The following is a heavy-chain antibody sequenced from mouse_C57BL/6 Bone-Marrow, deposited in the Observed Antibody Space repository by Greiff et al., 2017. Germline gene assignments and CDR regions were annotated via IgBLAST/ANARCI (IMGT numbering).Heavy chain of an antibody. V-gene: IGHV1-15*01. J-gene: IGHJ4*01. CDR1: GYTFTDYE. Sequence: QVQLQQSGAELVRPGASVTLSCKASGYTFTDYEMHWVKQTPVHGLEWIGAIDPETGGTAYNQKFKGKAILTADKSSSTAYMALRSLTSEDSAVYYCTNYDGYYDYAMDYWGQGTSVTVSS. CDR2: IDPETGGT. CDR3: TNYDGYYDYAMDY. D-gene: IGHD2-3*01.